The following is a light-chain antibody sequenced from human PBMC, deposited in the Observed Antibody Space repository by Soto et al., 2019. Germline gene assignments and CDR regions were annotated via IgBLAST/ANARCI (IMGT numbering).Light chain of an antibody. V-gene: IGKV3-20*01. Sequence: EILLTQSPCTLSLSPGERATLSCRASQSINSGKLAWYQQKPGQAPRLLIYGASSRAAGIPDRFSGSGSGTEFTLTISSLQPDDFATYYCQQYSNYYPETFGQGTKVDIK. J-gene: IGKJ1*01. CDR1: QSINSGK. CDR3: QQYSNYYPET. CDR2: GAS.